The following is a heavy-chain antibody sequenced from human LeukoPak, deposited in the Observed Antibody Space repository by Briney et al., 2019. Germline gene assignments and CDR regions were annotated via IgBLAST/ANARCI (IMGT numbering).Heavy chain of an antibody. Sequence: PGGSLRLSCAASGFTFSSYWMHWVRQAPGKGLVWVSHIDSDGSDTTYGDSAKGRFTISRDNAKNTLYLQMSSLRAEDTAVYYCARGTAAAAGIDYWGQGILVTVSS. V-gene: IGHV3-74*01. D-gene: IGHD6-13*01. CDR2: IDSDGSDT. J-gene: IGHJ4*02. CDR3: ARGTAAAAGIDY. CDR1: GFTFSSYW.